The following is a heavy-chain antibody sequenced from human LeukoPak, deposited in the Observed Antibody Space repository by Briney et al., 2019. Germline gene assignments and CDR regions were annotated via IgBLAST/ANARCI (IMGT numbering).Heavy chain of an antibody. CDR2: IIPILGTA. J-gene: IGHJ6*02. V-gene: IGHV1-69*13. Sequence: ASVKVSCKASGGTFSSYAISWVRQAPGQGLEWMGGIIPILGTANYAQKFQGRVTITADESTSTAYMELSSLRSEDTAVYYCAREPAYSSGWGSYYGMDVWGQGTLVTVSS. CDR1: GGTFSSYA. CDR3: AREPAYSSGWGSYYGMDV. D-gene: IGHD6-19*01.